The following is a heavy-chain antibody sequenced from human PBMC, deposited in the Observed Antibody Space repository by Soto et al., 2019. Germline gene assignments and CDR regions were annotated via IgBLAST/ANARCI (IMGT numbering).Heavy chain of an antibody. D-gene: IGHD6-19*01. Sequence: ASVKVSCKASGYTFTSYGISWVRQATVQGLEWMGGIRADNGYTNYARKFQVRDTVTTGTSTSTAYLELRSLISDDTAVYYCARASEGYRSGWYVGYFDFWGQGILVPVSS. CDR3: ARASEGYRSGWYVGYFDF. CDR2: IRADNGYT. J-gene: IGHJ4*02. CDR1: GYTFTSYG. V-gene: IGHV1-18*04.